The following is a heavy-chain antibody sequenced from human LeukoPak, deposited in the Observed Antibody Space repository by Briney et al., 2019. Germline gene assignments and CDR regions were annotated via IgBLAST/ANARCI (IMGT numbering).Heavy chain of an antibody. CDR2: IYHSGST. CDR1: GYSISSGYY. CDR3: ARTTEGYVRGPGYSYYYYMDV. J-gene: IGHJ6*03. Sequence: SETLSLTCTVSGYSISSGYYWGWIRQPPGKGLEWIGSIYHSGSTYYNPSLKSRVTISVDTSKNQFSLKLRSVTAADTAVYYCARTTEGYVRGPGYSYYYYMDVWGKGTTVTISS. V-gene: IGHV4-38-2*02. D-gene: IGHD3-16*01.